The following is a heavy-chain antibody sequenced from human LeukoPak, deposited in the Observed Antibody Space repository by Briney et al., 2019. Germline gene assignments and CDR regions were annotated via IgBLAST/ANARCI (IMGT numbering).Heavy chain of an antibody. J-gene: IGHJ4*02. V-gene: IGHV3-11*01. Sequence: PGGSLRLSCTVSGFSLTDHYMSWFRQSPGRGLEWISWITSSGTTTDYADSVKGRFTISRENRKNSVYLQMSSLRADDTAVYYCARDPDYGDPYWGQGTLVTVSS. D-gene: IGHD4-17*01. CDR1: GFSLTDHY. CDR2: ITSSGTTT. CDR3: ARDPDYGDPY.